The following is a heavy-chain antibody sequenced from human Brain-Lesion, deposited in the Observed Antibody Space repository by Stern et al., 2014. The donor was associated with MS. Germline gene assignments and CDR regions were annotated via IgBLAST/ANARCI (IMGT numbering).Heavy chain of an antibody. CDR2: VNNDGRST. V-gene: IGHV3-74*02. Sequence: VQLVQSGGGLVQPGGSLRLSCAASGFTFSNYWMHRVRQAQGQGLVWVSRVNNDGRSTSYADSVKGRFTMSRDNAKNTLYLQMNSLRVEDTAIYYCARGERWFDSWGQGTLVTVSS. J-gene: IGHJ5*01. D-gene: IGHD3-10*01. CDR3: ARGERWFDS. CDR1: GFTFSNYW.